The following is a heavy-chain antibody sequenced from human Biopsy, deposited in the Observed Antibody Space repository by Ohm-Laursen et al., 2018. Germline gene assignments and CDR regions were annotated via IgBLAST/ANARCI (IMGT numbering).Heavy chain of an antibody. CDR3: AKCMTGGSNYYFHH. CDR1: GFTFSSYG. CDR2: IWDDGSNK. D-gene: IGHD2-8*01. Sequence: SLRLSCAASGFTFSSYGMHWVRQAPGRGLEWVAAIWDDGSNKNYADSVKGRFTISRDNSKNTLYLQMNSLRGEDTAVYYCAKCMTGGSNYYFHHCGQGTLVTVSS. J-gene: IGHJ4*02. V-gene: IGHV3-33*06.